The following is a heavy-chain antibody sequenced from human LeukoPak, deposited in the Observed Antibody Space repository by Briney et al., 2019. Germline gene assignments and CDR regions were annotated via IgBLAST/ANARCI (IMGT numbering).Heavy chain of an antibody. CDR1: GFTFSSHW. J-gene: IGHJ3*02. V-gene: IGHV3-74*01. CDR3: ARDRIVGATSVDGFDI. CDR2: INSDGSSA. D-gene: IGHD1-26*01. Sequence: PGGSLRLSCAASGFTFSSHWMRWVRQVPGRGLVWVSRINSDGSSATYTDSVKGRFTISRDNARNTLYLQMNSLRAEDTAVYYCARDRIVGATSVDGFDIWGQGTMVTVSS.